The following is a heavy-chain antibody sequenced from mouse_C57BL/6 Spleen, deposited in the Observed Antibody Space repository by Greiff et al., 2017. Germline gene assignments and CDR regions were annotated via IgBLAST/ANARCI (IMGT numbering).Heavy chain of an antibody. CDR3: ARSAQGWDYYGSSYGY. CDR1: GYTFTSYD. CDR2: IYPRDGST. D-gene: IGHD1-1*01. V-gene: IGHV1-85*01. J-gene: IGHJ2*01. Sequence: QVQLQESGPELVKPGASVKLSCKASGYTFTSYDINWVKQRPGQGLEWIGWIYPRDGSTKYNEKFKGKATLTVDTSSSTAYMELHSLTSEDSAVYFFARSAQGWDYYGSSYGYWGQGTTLTVSS.